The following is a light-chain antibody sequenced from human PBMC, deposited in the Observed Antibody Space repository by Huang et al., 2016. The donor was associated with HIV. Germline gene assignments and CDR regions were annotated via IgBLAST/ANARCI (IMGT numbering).Light chain of an antibody. V-gene: IGKV3-15*01. CDR1: RSVSTN. J-gene: IGKJ4*01. CDR2: GSS. CDR3: HQYNNWRLS. Sequence: EIVLTQSPATLSVSPGERVTLSCRSNRSVSTNLAWYQQRHGQAPRLRIYGSSTRAPGIPARFSGSGSVTDFSLTISSLQSEDFALYYCHQYNNWRLSFGGGTRVE.